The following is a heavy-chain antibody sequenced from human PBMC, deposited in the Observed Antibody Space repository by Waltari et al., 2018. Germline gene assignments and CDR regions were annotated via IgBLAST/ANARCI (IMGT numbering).Heavy chain of an antibody. CDR3: ARVDHDDESCAY. D-gene: IGHD3-16*01. V-gene: IGHV3-7*01. CDR2: IKPDGSER. CDR1: GVTFMHYW. J-gene: IGHJ4*02. Sequence: EVQLVESGGGLVQPCGSMRPSCAAAGVTFMHYWMTGVRQAPGKGLEWVANIKPDGSERNHADSVKGRFTISRDNADNSLFLQMTSLRAEDTAVYYCARVDHDDESCAYWGQGTLVTVSS.